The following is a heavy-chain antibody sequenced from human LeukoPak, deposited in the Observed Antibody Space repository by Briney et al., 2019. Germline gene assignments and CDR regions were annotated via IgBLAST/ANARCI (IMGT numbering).Heavy chain of an antibody. V-gene: IGHV3-48*03. CDR2: ISSSGSTI. CDR1: GFTFSSYE. Sequence: PGGSLRLSCAASGFTFSSYEMHWVRQAPGRGLEWVSYISSSGSTIYYADSVKGRFTISRDNAKNSLYLQMNSLRAEDTAVYYCARAQVDRWYFDLWGRGTLVTVSS. CDR3: ARAQVDRWYFDL. J-gene: IGHJ2*01. D-gene: IGHD2-15*01.